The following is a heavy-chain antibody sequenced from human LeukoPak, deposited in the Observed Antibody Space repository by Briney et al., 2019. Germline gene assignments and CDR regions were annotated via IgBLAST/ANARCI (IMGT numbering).Heavy chain of an antibody. D-gene: IGHD2-15*01. CDR2: ISDGGSTT. CDR3: AREYCSGENCYYNY. V-gene: IGHV3-74*01. J-gene: IGHJ4*02. Sequence: GGSLRLSCAASGFTFDDYAMHWVRQAPGKGLEWVSGISDGGSTTTYADSVKGRFTISRDNAKNTLYLQMNGLRAEDTAVYYCAREYCSGENCYYNYWGQGTLVTVSS. CDR1: GFTFDDYA.